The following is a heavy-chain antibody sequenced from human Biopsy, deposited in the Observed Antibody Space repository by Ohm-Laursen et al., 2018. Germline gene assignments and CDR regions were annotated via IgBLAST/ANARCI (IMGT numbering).Heavy chain of an antibody. CDR2: ISETSSHI. D-gene: IGHD6-6*01. CDR1: GFSVSSYD. CDR3: ARDSSRRAREGDMDV. J-gene: IGHJ6*02. Sequence: SLRLSCAASGFSVSSYDMNWVRQAPGKGLEWISYISETSSHIYDADSVGGRFTVARDIAKNSLYLQLNSLRVEDTAVYYCARDSSRRAREGDMDVWGQGTTVTVSS. V-gene: IGHV3-21*01.